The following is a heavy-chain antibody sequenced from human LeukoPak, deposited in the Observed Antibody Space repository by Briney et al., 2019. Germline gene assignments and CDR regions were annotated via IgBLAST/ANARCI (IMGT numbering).Heavy chain of an antibody. Sequence: PGGSLRLSCAASGFTFSNAWMSWVRQAPGKGLEWVGRVKSKTDGGTTDYAAPVKGRFTISRDDSKNTLYLQMNSLKTEDTAVYYCTTDTPRGGFDYYYMDVWGKGTTVTVSS. CDR1: GFTFSNAW. D-gene: IGHD3-10*01. V-gene: IGHV3-15*01. CDR2: VKSKTDGGTT. J-gene: IGHJ6*03. CDR3: TTDTPRGGFDYYYMDV.